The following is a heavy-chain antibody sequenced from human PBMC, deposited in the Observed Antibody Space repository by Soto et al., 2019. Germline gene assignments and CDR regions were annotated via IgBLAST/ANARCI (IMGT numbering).Heavy chain of an antibody. CDR1: GFIFSTYA. Sequence: PGGSLRLSCAASGFIFSTYAMSWVRQAPGKGPEWVSFITGSGGATYYADSVKGRFTISRDNSKNTLYLQMNSLRVDDTAVYYCAKEMTGRLNLEYWGLGTLVTVSS. J-gene: IGHJ4*02. CDR3: AKEMTGRLNLEY. V-gene: IGHV3-23*01. D-gene: IGHD3-9*01. CDR2: ITGSGGAT.